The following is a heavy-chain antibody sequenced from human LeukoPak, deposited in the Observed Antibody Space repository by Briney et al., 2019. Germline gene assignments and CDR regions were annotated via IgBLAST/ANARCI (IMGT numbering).Heavy chain of an antibody. J-gene: IGHJ6*03. CDR2: IIPIFGTA. CDR1: GGTFSSYA. D-gene: IGHD3-3*01. CDR3: ASSSNYDFWSGYNYYYYMDV. V-gene: IGHV1-69*06. Sequence: GASVKVSCKASGGTFSSYAISWVRQAPGQGLEWMGGIIPIFGTANYAQKFQGRVTITADKSTSTAYMELSSLRSEDTAVYYCASSSNYDFWSGYNYYYYMDVWGKGTTVTVSS.